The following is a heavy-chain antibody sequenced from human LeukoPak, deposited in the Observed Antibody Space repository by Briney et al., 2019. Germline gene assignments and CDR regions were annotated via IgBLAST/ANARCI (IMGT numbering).Heavy chain of an antibody. CDR3: TRGLYYYDTTLDC. J-gene: IGHJ4*02. V-gene: IGHV3-64*01. Sequence: GGSLTLSCAASGFTFSTYAMHWVRQAPGKGLEYVSAISSNAVSTYYANSVKGRFTISRDNSKNTLYLQMGSLRAEDMAVYYCTRGLYYYDTTLDCWGQGSLVTVSS. CDR2: ISSNAVST. CDR1: GFTFSTYA. D-gene: IGHD3-22*01.